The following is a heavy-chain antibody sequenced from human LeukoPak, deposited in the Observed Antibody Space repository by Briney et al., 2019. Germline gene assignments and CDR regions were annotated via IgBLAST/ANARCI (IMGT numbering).Heavy chain of an antibody. V-gene: IGHV3-43*02. CDR2: ISGDGGST. Sequence: GGSLRLSCAASGFTFDDYGMSWVRQAPGKGLEWVSLISGDGGSTYYADSVKGRFTISRDHSKNSLYLQMNSLRTEDTALYYCAVSLGSDAFDIWGQGTMVTVSS. CDR1: GFTFDDYG. CDR3: AVSLGSDAFDI. J-gene: IGHJ3*02.